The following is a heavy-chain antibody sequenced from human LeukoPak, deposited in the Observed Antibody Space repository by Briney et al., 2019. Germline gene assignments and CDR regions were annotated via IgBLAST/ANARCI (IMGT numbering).Heavy chain of an antibody. V-gene: IGHV1-2*02. CDR1: GYTFTGYC. J-gene: IGHJ6*02. CDR3: ARGGRGMYDFWSGYYYGMDV. Sequence: ASAKVSCKASGYTFTGYCMHWVRQAPGQGLEWVGWINPNSGGTNYAQKFQGRVTMTRDTSISTAYMELSRLRSDDTAVYYCARGGRGMYDFWSGYYYGMDVWGQGTTVTVSS. CDR2: INPNSGGT. D-gene: IGHD3-3*01.